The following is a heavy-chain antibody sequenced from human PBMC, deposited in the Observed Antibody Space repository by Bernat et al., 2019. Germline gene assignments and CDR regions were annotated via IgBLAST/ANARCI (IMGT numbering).Heavy chain of an antibody. Sequence: QVQLVESGGGVVQPGRSLRLSCAASGFTFSSYGMHWVRQAPGKGLEWVAVIWYDGSNKYYADSVKGRFTISRDNSKNTLYLQMNSLRAEDTAVYYCAEEKRGEKGVAGPMWCDDAIDIWGQGTMVTVSS. J-gene: IGHJ3*02. V-gene: IGHV3-33*06. CDR3: AEEKRGEKGVAGPMWCDDAIDI. CDR1: GFTFSSYG. D-gene: IGHD6-19*01. CDR2: IWYDGSNK.